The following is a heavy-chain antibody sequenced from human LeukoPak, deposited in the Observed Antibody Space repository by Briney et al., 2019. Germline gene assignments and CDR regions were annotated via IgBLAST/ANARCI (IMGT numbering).Heavy chain of an antibody. CDR2: IQSDGSNK. D-gene: IGHD6-13*01. Sequence: RTGGPLRLSCAASGFTFSSYGMHWVRQAPGKGLEWVAFIQSDGSNKYYADSVKGRFTISRDNSKNTLYLQMNSLRAEDTATFYCAKAFGSSWSLFHYWGQGTLVTVSS. CDR1: GFTFSSYG. J-gene: IGHJ4*02. CDR3: AKAFGSSWSLFHY. V-gene: IGHV3-30*02.